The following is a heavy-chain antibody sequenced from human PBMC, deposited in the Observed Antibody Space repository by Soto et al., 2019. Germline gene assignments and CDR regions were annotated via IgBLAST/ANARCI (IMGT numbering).Heavy chain of an antibody. V-gene: IGHV3-49*03. D-gene: IGHD4-17*01. Sequence: GGSLRLSCTASGFTFGDYAMSWFRQAPGKGLEWVGFIRSKAYGGTTEYAAPVKGRFTISRDDSKSIAYLQINSLKTEDTAVYYCTRDFPGMTTVIPFDYWGQGTLVTVSS. CDR1: GFTFGDYA. J-gene: IGHJ4*02. CDR3: TRDFPGMTTVIPFDY. CDR2: IRSKAYGGTT.